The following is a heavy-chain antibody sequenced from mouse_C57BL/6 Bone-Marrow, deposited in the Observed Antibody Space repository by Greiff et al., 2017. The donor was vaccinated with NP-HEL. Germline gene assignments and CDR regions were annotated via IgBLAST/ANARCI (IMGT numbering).Heavy chain of an antibody. D-gene: IGHD1-1*01. V-gene: IGHV1-81*01. CDR3: APVFYASSSWFAY. J-gene: IGHJ3*01. CDR2: IYPRSGNT. CDR1: GYTFTSYG. Sequence: QVQLQQSGAELARPGASVKLSCKASGYTFTSYGISWVKQRTGQGLEWIGEIYPRSGNTYYNEKFKGKATLTADKSSSTASMELRSLKSEDSAVSFCAPVFYASSSWFAYWGQGTLGTVSA.